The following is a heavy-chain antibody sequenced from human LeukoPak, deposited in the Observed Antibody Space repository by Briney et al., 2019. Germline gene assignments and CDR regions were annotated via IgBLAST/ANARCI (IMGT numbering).Heavy chain of an antibody. CDR1: GYTFTSYG. J-gene: IGHJ5*02. CDR2: ISAYNGNT. D-gene: IGHD3-10*01. CDR3: ARAVRGVRGSVAWFDP. V-gene: IGHV1-18*01. Sequence: GASVKVSCKASGYTFTSYGISWVRQAPGQGLEWMGWISAYNGNTNYAQKLQGRVTMTTDTSTSTAYMELRSLRSDDTAVYYCARAVRGVRGSVAWFDPWGQGTLVTVSS.